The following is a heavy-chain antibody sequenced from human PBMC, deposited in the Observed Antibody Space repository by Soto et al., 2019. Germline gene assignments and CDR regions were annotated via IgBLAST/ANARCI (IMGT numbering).Heavy chain of an antibody. CDR3: AKFPDTILVLSVAHDAFAF. D-gene: IGHD6-6*01. CDR1: GFIFSNYA. V-gene: IGHV3-30*18. J-gene: IGHJ3*01. CDR2: ISHDGRNK. Sequence: QVQLVESGGGVVQPGKSVRLSCAASGFIFSNYAMHWVRQAPGKGLEWVADISHDGRNKYHADSVGGRFTISRANSKNPLYLQMDSLTAEDTALYYCAKFPDTILVLSVAHDAFAFWGQGTTVTVSS.